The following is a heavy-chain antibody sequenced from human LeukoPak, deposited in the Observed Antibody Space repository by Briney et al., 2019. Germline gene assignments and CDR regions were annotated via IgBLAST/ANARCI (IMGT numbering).Heavy chain of an antibody. D-gene: IGHD3-3*01. Sequence: GGSLRLSCAASGFTFSSYAMHWVRQAPGRGLEWVAVISYDGSNKYNADSVKGRFTISRDNSKNTLYLQMNSLRGDDTAVYYCARDRTIFGVVTPDYWGQGTLVTVSS. CDR2: ISYDGSNK. J-gene: IGHJ4*02. CDR1: GFTFSSYA. CDR3: ARDRTIFGVVTPDY. V-gene: IGHV3-30-3*01.